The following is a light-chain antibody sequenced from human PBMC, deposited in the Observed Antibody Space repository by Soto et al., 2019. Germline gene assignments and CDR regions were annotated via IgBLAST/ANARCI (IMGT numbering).Light chain of an antibody. CDR1: QSVSNN. CDR2: GAS. CDR3: QQYNNWWT. J-gene: IGKJ1*01. V-gene: IGKV3-15*01. Sequence: EIVMTQSPATLSVSPGERATLSCRASQSVSNNLVWYQKKPGQAPRLLIYGASTMATGIPARFSGSGSGTEFTLTISSLQSEDFAFYYCQQYNNWWTFGQGTRVDIK.